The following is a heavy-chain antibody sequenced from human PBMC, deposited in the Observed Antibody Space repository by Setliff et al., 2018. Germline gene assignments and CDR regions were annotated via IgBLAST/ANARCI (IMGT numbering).Heavy chain of an antibody. CDR1: GGSISGSSYY. V-gene: IGHV4-39*07. J-gene: IGHJ1*01. Sequence: SETLSLTCTVSGGSISGSSYYWGWIRQPPGKGLEWLGSVYFSGYTYYNPSLSGRVTISIDTSKNQFSLRLTSVTAADTAVYYCARVDFTMLQGVLGQWGQGTLVTVSS. CDR2: VYFSGYT. D-gene: IGHD3-10*01. CDR3: ARVDFTMLQGVLGQ.